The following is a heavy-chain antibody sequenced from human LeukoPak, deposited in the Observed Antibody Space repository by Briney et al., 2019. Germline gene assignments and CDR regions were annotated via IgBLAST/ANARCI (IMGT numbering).Heavy chain of an antibody. J-gene: IGHJ4*02. V-gene: IGHV3-23*01. CDR3: AKWGDYDVLAGYYVSDY. CDR1: GFTFSNYA. D-gene: IGHD3-9*01. CDR2: ITGSGSGK. Sequence: GGSLRLSCAASGFTFSNYAMSWIRKAPGKGLELVSAITGSGSGKYYADSMKSRFTISSNNSKNTLYLQINSLRAEDTAVYYCAKWGDYDVLAGYYVSDYWGQGTLVTVSS.